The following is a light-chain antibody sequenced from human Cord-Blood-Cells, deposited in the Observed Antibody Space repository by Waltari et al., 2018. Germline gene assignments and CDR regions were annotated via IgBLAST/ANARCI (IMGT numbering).Light chain of an antibody. CDR3: QQYYSTPWT. J-gene: IGKJ1*01. Sequence: DIVMPSSPDSLAVSLGERATTSRKSSQSVLYSSNNKNYLAWYQQKPGQPPKLLIYWASTRESGVPDRFSGSGSGTDFTLTISSLQAEDVAVYYCQQYYSTPWTFGQGTKVEIK. CDR1: QSVLYSSNNKNY. CDR2: WAS. V-gene: IGKV4-1*01.